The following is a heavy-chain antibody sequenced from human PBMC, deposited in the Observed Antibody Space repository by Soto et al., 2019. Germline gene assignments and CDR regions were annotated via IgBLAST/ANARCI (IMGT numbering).Heavy chain of an antibody. J-gene: IGHJ1*01. D-gene: IGHD6-25*01. CDR2: IYWDDDK. CDR1: GFSLSTSGVG. V-gene: IGHV2-5*02. CDR3: AHRQFEDNSGAEYFQH. Sequence: QITLKESGPTLVKPTQTLTLTCTFSGFSLSTSGVGVGWIRQPPGKALEWLALIYWDDDKRYSPSLKSRLTMTKVTSKTPLVLTLPTMAPVDTASYYCAHRQFEDNSGAEYFQHWGQGTLVTASS.